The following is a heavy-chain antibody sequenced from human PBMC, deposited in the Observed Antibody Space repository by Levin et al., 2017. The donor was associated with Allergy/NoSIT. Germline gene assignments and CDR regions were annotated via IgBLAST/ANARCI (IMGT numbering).Heavy chain of an antibody. CDR2: IGGTTSTI. CDR1: GFTFSIYS. D-gene: IGHD2-15*01. V-gene: IGHV3-48*02. J-gene: IGHJ4*02. Sequence: RGESLKISCAASGFTFSIYSMHWVRQAPGKGLEWVSYIGGTTSTILYADSVKGRFTISRDNAKNSLYLQMNSLRDEDTALYYCARGFAVDRSYFDYWGQGTLVTVSS. CDR3: ARGFAVDRSYFDY.